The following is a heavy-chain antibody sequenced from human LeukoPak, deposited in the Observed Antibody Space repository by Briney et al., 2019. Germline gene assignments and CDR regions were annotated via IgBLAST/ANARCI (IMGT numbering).Heavy chain of an antibody. Sequence: PGGSLRLSCAASGFTFSDHYMDWVRRAPGKGLEWVGRTRNKANSYTTEYAASVKGRFTISRDDSKNSLYLQMNSLKTEDTAVYYCARGVCGGACYYYYYYYYMDVWGKGTTVTVSS. J-gene: IGHJ6*03. V-gene: IGHV3-72*01. CDR3: ARGVCGGACYYYYYYYYMDV. CDR1: GFTFSDHY. CDR2: TRNKANSYTT. D-gene: IGHD2-21*01.